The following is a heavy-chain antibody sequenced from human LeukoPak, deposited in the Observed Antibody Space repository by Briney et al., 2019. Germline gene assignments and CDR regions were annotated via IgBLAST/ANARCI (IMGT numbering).Heavy chain of an antibody. CDR1: GFTFSSYA. J-gene: IGHJ4*02. D-gene: IGHD6-19*01. V-gene: IGHV3-23*01. Sequence: GGSLRLSCAASGFTFSSYAMSWVRQAPGKGLEWVSAISGSGGSTYYADSVKGRFTISRDNSKNALYLQMNSLRAEDTAVYYCAKLVGEAVAGTGVDYWGQGTLVTVSS. CDR3: AKLVGEAVAGTGVDY. CDR2: ISGSGGST.